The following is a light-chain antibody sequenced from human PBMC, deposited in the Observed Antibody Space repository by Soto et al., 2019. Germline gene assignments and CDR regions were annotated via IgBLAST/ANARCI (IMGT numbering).Light chain of an antibody. J-gene: IGKJ2*01. CDR2: YAS. CDR3: QQANSFPHT. Sequence: DILMTQSPSSVSASVGDIVSITCRASQGISSWLAWYQQKPGRAPKLLISYASTLQTGIPSRFSGSGSGTDFTLTISSLQPEDFATYYCQQANSFPHTFGQGTRVEIK. CDR1: QGISSW. V-gene: IGKV1-12*01.